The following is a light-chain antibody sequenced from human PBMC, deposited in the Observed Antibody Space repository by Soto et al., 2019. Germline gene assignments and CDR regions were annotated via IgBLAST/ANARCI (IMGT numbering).Light chain of an antibody. CDR1: SSDVGGYNY. Sequence: QSVLTQPASVSGSPGQSITISCTGTSSDVGGYNYVSWYQQHPGKAPKLMIYEVSNRPSGVSNRFSGSKSGNTASLTISGLQVEDEADYYCSSYTSSSTLGVFGGGTQLTVL. CDR2: EVS. CDR3: SSYTSSSTLGV. V-gene: IGLV2-14*01. J-gene: IGLJ2*01.